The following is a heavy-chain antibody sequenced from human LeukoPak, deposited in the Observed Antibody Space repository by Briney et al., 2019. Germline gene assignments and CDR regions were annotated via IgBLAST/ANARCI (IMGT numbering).Heavy chain of an antibody. V-gene: IGHV4-59*01. CDR3: ARDLDSSGYRDY. CDR1: GGSISSYY. Sequence: SETLSLTCTVSGGSISSYYWSWIRQPPGKGLEWIGYIYYSGSTNYNPSLKSRVTISVDTSKNQFSLKLSSVTAADTAVYYCARDLDSSGYRDYWGQGTLVTVSS. CDR2: IYYSGST. D-gene: IGHD3-22*01. J-gene: IGHJ4*02.